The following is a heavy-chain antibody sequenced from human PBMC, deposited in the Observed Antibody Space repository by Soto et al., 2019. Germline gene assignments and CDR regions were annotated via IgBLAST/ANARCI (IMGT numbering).Heavy chain of an antibody. CDR2: VSPENRNA. CDR3: EVTTGY. CDR1: GYTFTEYD. V-gene: IGHV1-8*01. Sequence: ASVKVSRKTSGYTFTEYDINWARQAPGQGLEYMGWVSPENRNAGYAPQFRGRVSMTADTSINTVYLELTTLTYEDTAVYYCEVTTGYWGQGTMVTVSS. D-gene: IGHD4-17*01. J-gene: IGHJ4*02.